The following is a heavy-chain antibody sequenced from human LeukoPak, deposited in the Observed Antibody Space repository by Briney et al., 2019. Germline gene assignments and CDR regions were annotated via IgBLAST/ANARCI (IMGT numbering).Heavy chain of an antibody. J-gene: IGHJ4*02. V-gene: IGHV7-4-1*02. CDR2: INTNTGNP. CDR3: ARGRRNYYGSGSYFLDY. Sequence: ASVRVSCKASGYTFTSYAMNWVRQAPGQGLEWMGWINTNTGNPTYAQGFTGRFVFSLDTPVSTAYLQISSLKAEDTAVYYCARGRRNYYGSGSYFLDYWGQGTLVTVSS. CDR1: GYTFTSYA. D-gene: IGHD3-10*01.